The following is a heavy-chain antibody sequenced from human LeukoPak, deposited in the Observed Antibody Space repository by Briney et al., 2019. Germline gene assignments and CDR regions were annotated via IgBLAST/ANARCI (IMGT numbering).Heavy chain of an antibody. CDR2: IYYSGST. D-gene: IGHD6-13*01. CDR3: ARGDIAAAARSPFDY. V-gene: IGHV4-39*07. Sequence: SETLSLTCTVSGGSISSSSYYWGWIRQPPGKGLEWIGSIYYSGSTYYNPSLKSRVTISVDTSKNQFSLKLSSVTAADTAVYYCARGDIAAAARSPFDYWGQGALVTVSS. CDR1: GGSISSSSYY. J-gene: IGHJ4*02.